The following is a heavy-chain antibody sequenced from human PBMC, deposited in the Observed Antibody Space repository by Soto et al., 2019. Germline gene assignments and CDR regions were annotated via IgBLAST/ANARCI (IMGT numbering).Heavy chain of an antibody. D-gene: IGHD6-19*01. CDR2: IHTRGNT. J-gene: IGHJ4*02. CDR1: GSSISSYY. Sequence: QVQLQESGPGLVKPSDTLSLTCTVSGSSISSYYWNWIRQSAGKGLEWIGRIHTRGNTNYNPSLKSRVTMSLDTSKNQFSQKVSSVTAADAAVYYCAKESIGWAFSDHWGQGTLVTVSS. V-gene: IGHV4-4*07. CDR3: AKESIGWAFSDH.